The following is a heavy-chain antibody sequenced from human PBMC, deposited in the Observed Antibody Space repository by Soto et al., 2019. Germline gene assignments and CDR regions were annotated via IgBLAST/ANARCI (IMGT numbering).Heavy chain of an antibody. J-gene: IGHJ4*02. D-gene: IGHD5-12*01. CDR3: AKDNAPYCGYKSFYY. V-gene: IGHV3-23*01. Sequence: EVRLLESGGGLIQPGGSLRLSCAASGFTFSSYVMSWVRQAPGTGLEWVSGISGSGTNTYYADSVKGRFTISRDNSKNTLYLQMTSLRAEDTAEYYCAKDNAPYCGYKSFYYWGEGTLVTVSS. CDR2: ISGSGTNT. CDR1: GFTFSSYV.